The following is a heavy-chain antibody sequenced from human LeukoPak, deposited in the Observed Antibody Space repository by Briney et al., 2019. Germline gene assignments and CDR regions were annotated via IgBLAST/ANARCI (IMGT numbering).Heavy chain of an antibody. J-gene: IGHJ5*01. V-gene: IGHV3-9*02. CDR1: GFTTEDYA. CDR2: ILFWNSGI. CDR3: GKDLAAGGLDS. D-gene: IGHD6-25*01. Sequence: GGSLRLSCTVSGFTTEDYAMHWVRQVPGRGLEWVSGILFWNSGIGYADSVKGRFIVSRDKAKNSLYLQMNSLRPEDTGLYYCGKDLAAGGLDSWGQGTLGTVS.